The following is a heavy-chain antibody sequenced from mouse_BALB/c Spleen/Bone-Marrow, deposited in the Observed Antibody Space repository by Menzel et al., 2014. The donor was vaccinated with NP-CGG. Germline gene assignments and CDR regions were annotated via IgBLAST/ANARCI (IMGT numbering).Heavy chain of an antibody. Sequence: EVKVEESGGGLVQPGESLKLSCESNEYEFPSHDMSWVRKTPEKRLELVAAINSDGGSTYYPDTMEGRFIISRDNSKKTLYLQMSSLRSEDTAFYYCARHGDYYGSSLFAYWGQGTLVTVSA. CDR3: ARHGDYYGSSLFAY. D-gene: IGHD1-1*01. CDR1: EYEFPSHD. J-gene: IGHJ3*01. CDR2: INSDGGST. V-gene: IGHV5-2*03.